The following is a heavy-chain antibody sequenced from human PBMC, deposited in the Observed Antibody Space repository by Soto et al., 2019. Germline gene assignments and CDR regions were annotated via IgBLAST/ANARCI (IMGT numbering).Heavy chain of an antibody. CDR1: GFTFSSYS. V-gene: IGHV3-21*01. CDR2: ISSSSSYI. D-gene: IGHD5-12*01. CDR3: ARDQKDPHRDGFYYNYYGMDV. Sequence: GGSLRLSCAASGFTFSSYSMNWVRQAPGKGLEWVSSISSSSSYIYYADSVRGRFTISRDNAKNSLYLQMNSLRAEDTAGYYWARDQKDPHRDGFYYNYYGMDVWGQRTTVTVSS. J-gene: IGHJ6*02.